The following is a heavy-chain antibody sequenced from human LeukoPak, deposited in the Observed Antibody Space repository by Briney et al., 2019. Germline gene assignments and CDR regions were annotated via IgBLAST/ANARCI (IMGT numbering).Heavy chain of an antibody. V-gene: IGHV3-30*18. Sequence: PGGSLRLSCAASGFTFSSYWMSWVRQAPGKGLEWVAVISYDGSNKYYADSVKGRFTISRDNSKNTLYLQMNSLRAEDTAVYYCAKVRYSSSWRFDYWGQGTLVTVSS. CDR2: ISYDGSNK. CDR3: AKVRYSSSWRFDY. D-gene: IGHD6-13*01. CDR1: GFTFSSYW. J-gene: IGHJ4*02.